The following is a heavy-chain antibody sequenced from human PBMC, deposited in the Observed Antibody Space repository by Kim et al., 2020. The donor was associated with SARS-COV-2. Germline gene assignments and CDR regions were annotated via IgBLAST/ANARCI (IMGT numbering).Heavy chain of an antibody. D-gene: IGHD3-3*01. V-gene: IGHV6-1*01. J-gene: IGHJ4*02. Sequence: SVKSRITINPDTSKNQFSLQLNSVTPEDTAVYYCARELAQFLEWLLPFDYWGQGTLVTVSS. CDR3: ARELAQFLEWLLPFDY.